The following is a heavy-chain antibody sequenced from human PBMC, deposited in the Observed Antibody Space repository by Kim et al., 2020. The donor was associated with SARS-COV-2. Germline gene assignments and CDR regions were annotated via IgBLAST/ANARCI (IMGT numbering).Heavy chain of an antibody. D-gene: IGHD2-15*01. CDR2: SCTGGPT. V-gene: IGHV3-23*01. CDR3: AGLPA. Sequence: SCTGGPTYYADSVEGRFTISRDNSKNTLYLQMDSLRVEDTAVYYCAGLPAWGQGTLVTVSS. J-gene: IGHJ5*02.